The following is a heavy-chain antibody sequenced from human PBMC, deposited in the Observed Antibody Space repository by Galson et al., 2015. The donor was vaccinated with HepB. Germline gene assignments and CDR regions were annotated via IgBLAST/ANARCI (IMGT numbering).Heavy chain of an antibody. CDR3: ARGSPGITATGTPFDY. J-gene: IGHJ4*02. CDR2: ISYDGSNK. Sequence: SLRLSCAASGFTFSSYAMHWVRQAPGKGLEWVAVISYDGSNKYYADSVKGRFTISRDNSKNTLYLQMNSLRAEDTAVYYCARGSPGITATGTPFDYWGQGTLVTVSS. CDR1: GFTFSSYA. V-gene: IGHV3-30-3*01. D-gene: IGHD6-13*01.